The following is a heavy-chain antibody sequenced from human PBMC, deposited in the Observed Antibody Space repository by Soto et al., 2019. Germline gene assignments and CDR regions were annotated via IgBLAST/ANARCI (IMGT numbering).Heavy chain of an antibody. J-gene: IGHJ3*02. CDR2: IKSKSDGGTI. CDR3: TTGPNLRPLAAFDI. Sequence: PGGSLRLSCAASGFTFTNAWMTWVRQGPGKGLELVGRIKSKSDGGTIDYAAPVKGRFTISRDDSKNTLYLQMNSLKTEDTAVYYCTTGPNLRPLAAFDIWGQGTVVTVSS. CDR1: GFTFTNAW. V-gene: IGHV3-15*01.